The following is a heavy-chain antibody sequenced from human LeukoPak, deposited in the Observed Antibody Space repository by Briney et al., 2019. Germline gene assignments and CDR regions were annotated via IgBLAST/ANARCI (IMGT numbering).Heavy chain of an antibody. CDR1: GFTFSSYD. Sequence: GGSLRLSCAASGFTFSSYDMSWVRQAPGKGLEWVSGISSSGASTHYADSVKGRFTISRDKSKNTLFLQMNSLRAEDTAIYHCARASGWPYYFDYWGQGTLVTVSS. CDR2: ISSSGAST. D-gene: IGHD6-19*01. V-gene: IGHV3-23*01. CDR3: ARASGWPYYFDY. J-gene: IGHJ4*02.